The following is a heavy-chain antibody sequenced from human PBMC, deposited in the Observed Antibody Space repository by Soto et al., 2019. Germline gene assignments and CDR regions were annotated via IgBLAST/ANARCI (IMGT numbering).Heavy chain of an antibody. CDR1: WFSLTTAGVG. J-gene: IGHJ4*02. V-gene: IGHV2-5*02. CDR3: THRGGGYNYDDF. D-gene: IGHD5-12*01. Sequence: QITLKESGPTLVKPTQTLTLTCTFSWFSLTTAGVGVGWIRQPPGKALEWLGVIYWDDEKRYSPSLQSRLTITKDTSKKQVVLTMTNMGPVDTGTYYCTHRGGGYNYDDFWGLGTLVTVSS. CDR2: IYWDDEK.